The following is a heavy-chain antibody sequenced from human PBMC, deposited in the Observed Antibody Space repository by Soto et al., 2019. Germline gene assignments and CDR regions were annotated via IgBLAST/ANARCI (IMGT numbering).Heavy chain of an antibody. Sequence: QVQLVQSGAEVKKPGSSVKVSCKASGGTFSSYAISWVRQAHGQGIEWTGGTVPFFGTAIYATKFQGRVTITADESTSTAYMELSSLGSEDTAVYYCARDRGHGYSYGWFDYWGQGSLVTVSS. CDR2: TVPFFGTA. CDR1: GGTFSSYA. CDR3: ARDRGHGYSYGWFDY. D-gene: IGHD5-18*01. J-gene: IGHJ4*02. V-gene: IGHV1-69*01.